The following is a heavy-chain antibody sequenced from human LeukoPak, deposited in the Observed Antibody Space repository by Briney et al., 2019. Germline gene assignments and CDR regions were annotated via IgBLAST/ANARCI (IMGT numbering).Heavy chain of an antibody. CDR3: ARRGTISGWFDP. Sequence: GESLKISCKGSGYSFTTYWIGWVRQMPGKGLEWMGSIYPGDSDTRYNPSSQGQVTISADKSISTAYLQWSSLKASDNAMYYCARRGTISGWFDPWGQGTLVTVSS. CDR2: IYPGDSDT. D-gene: IGHD3-3*01. CDR1: GYSFTTYW. V-gene: IGHV5-51*01. J-gene: IGHJ5*02.